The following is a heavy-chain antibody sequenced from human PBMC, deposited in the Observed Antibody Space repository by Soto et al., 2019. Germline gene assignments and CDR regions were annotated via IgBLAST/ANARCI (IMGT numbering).Heavy chain of an antibody. V-gene: IGHV1-46*01. CDR3: ARQGLGWELLRNYYYGLDV. CDR1: GYTFTSYY. D-gene: IGHD1-26*01. Sequence: ASVKVSCKASGYTFTSYYIPWVRQAPVQGLEWMGIINPSGGSTSYEQKFQGRVTMTRETSTSTVYMELSSLRSEDTAVYYCARQGLGWELLRNYYYGLDV. J-gene: IGHJ6*01. CDR2: INPSGGST.